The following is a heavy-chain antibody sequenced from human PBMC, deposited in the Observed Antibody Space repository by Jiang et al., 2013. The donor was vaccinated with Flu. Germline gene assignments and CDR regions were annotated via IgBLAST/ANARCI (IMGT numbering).Heavy chain of an antibody. D-gene: IGHD6-19*01. CDR2: ISGSGTST. J-gene: IGHJ4*02. CDR3: AKTKDNSGWVIDY. V-gene: IGHV3-23*01. Sequence: SCAASGFTFSSYAMSWVRQAPGKGLEWVSLISGSGTSTYYADSVKGRFTISRDNSKNTLYLQMNSLRAEDTAVYYCAKTKDNSGWVIDYWGQGTLLTVSS. CDR1: GFTFSSYA.